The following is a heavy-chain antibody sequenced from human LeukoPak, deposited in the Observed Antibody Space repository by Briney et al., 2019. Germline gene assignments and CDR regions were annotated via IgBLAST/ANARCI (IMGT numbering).Heavy chain of an antibody. Sequence: GGSLRLSCAASGFTFSSYAMHWVRQAPGKGLEWVAVISYDGSNKYYADSVKGRFTISRDNSKNTLYLQMNSLRAEDTAVYYCARRVVVIIRPPIAPLDYWGQGTLVTVSS. D-gene: IGHD3-22*01. J-gene: IGHJ4*02. CDR1: GFTFSSYA. CDR3: ARRVVVIIRPPIAPLDY. CDR2: ISYDGSNK. V-gene: IGHV3-30-3*01.